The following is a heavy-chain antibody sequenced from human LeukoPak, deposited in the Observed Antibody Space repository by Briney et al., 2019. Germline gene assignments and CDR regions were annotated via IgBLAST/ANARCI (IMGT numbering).Heavy chain of an antibody. D-gene: IGHD3-10*01. V-gene: IGHV1-3*01. Sequence: ASVKVSCKASGYTFTSYATHWVRQAPGQRLEWMGWINAGNGNTKYSQKSQGRVTITRDTSASTAYMELSSLRSEDTAVYYCARANTMVRGVIPYFDYWGQGTLVTVSS. J-gene: IGHJ4*02. CDR3: ARANTMVRGVIPYFDY. CDR1: GYTFTSYA. CDR2: INAGNGNT.